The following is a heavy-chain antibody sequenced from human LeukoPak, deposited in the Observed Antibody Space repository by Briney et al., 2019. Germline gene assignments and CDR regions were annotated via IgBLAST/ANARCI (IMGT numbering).Heavy chain of an antibody. Sequence: PSETLSLTCAVYGGSFSGYYWSWIRQPPGKGLEWIGEINHSGSTNYNPSLKSRVTISVDTSKNQFSLKLSSVTAADTAVYYCARARGYCTNGVCSNRYYYYYGMDVWGQGTTVTVSS. V-gene: IGHV4-34*01. D-gene: IGHD2-8*01. CDR2: INHSGST. CDR3: ARARGYCTNGVCSNRYYYYYGMDV. J-gene: IGHJ6*02. CDR1: GGSFSGYY.